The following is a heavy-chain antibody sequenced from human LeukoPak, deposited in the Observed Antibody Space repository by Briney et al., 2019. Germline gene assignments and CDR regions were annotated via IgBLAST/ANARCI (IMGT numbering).Heavy chain of an antibody. CDR1: GYTFTSYD. CDR2: ISAYNGNT. CDR3: ARAGTIFGVVIKIIDY. Sequence: ASVKVSCKASGYTFTSYDINWVRQATGQGLEWIGWISAYNGNTNYAQKLQGRVTMTTDTSTSTAYMELRSLRSDDTAVYYCARAGTIFGVVIKIIDYWGQGTLVTVSS. V-gene: IGHV1-18*01. J-gene: IGHJ4*02. D-gene: IGHD3-3*01.